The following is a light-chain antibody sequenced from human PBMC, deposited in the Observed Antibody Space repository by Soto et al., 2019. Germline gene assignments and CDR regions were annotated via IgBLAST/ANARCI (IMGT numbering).Light chain of an antibody. CDR1: QSISTW. V-gene: IGKV1-5*01. CDR3: QQRSNWPPIP. Sequence: DIQRPKSPSTLSASVGDRVAITCRASQSISTWLAWYQQKPGKAPKLLIYDVSSLESGVPSRFSGSGSGTDFTLTISSLEPEDAAVYYCQQRSNWPPIPFGQGTRPAIK. J-gene: IGKJ5*01. CDR2: DVS.